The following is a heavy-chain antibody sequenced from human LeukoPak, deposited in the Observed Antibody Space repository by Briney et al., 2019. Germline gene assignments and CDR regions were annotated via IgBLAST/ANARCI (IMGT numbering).Heavy chain of an antibody. Sequence: GGSLRLSCAASGFTFSDYYMTWIRQAPGKGLEWLSYISSGSTYTNYADSVKGRFTISRDNAKNSLYLQMNSLRAEDTAVYYCARDRGWLRNFDYWGQGTLVTVSS. CDR3: ARDRGWLRNFDY. CDR2: ISSGSTYT. D-gene: IGHD5-12*01. J-gene: IGHJ4*02. CDR1: GFTFSDYY. V-gene: IGHV3-11*06.